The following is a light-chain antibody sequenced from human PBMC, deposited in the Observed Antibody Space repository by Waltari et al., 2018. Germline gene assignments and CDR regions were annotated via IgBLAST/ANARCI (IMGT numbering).Light chain of an antibody. J-gene: IGKJ1*01. CDR3: QHYYNWPRA. CDR2: GAS. V-gene: IGKV3-15*01. Sequence: EIVMTQSPATLSVSPGERGTLSCRASQSISSYLAWYQRKPGQAPRLLIDGASTRATDIPARFSGSGSGTEFTLTITGLQSEDFAVYYCQHYYNWPRAFGPGTNVEIK. CDR1: QSISSY.